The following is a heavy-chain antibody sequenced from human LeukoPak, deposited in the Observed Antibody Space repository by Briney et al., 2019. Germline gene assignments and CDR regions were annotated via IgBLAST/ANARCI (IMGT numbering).Heavy chain of an antibody. J-gene: IGHJ5*02. V-gene: IGHV4-4*02. D-gene: IGHD2-8*02. CDR2: IYYSGST. Sequence: GSLRLSCAASGFTFSNAWMSWVRQAPGKGLEWIGSIYYSGSTYYNPSLKSRVTISVDTSKNQFSLKLSSVTAADTAVYYCARDAGGWFDPWGQGTLVTVSS. CDR3: ARDAGGWFDP. CDR1: GFTFSNAW.